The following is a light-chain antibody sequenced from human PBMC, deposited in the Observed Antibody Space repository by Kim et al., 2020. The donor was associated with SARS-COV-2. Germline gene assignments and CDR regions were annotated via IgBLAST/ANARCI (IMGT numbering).Light chain of an antibody. CDR3: QVWDSSSDHWV. CDR2: YDS. CDR1: NIGSKS. Sequence: SYELTQPPPVSVAPGKTARITRGGNNIGSKSVHWYQQKPGQAPVLVIYYDSDRPSGIPERFSGSNSGNTATLTISRVAAGDEADYYCQVWDSSSDHWVFG. J-gene: IGLJ3*02. V-gene: IGLV3-21*04.